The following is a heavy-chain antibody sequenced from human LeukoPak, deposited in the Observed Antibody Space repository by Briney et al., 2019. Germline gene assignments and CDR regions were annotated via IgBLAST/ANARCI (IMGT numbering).Heavy chain of an antibody. J-gene: IGHJ4*02. Sequence: SETVSLTCTVSGYSISSGYYWGWIRQPPGKGLEWIQSIYHSGSTYYNPSLKSRVTISVDTSKNQFSLKLSSVTAADTAVYYFSSRPVPFPSARCSSSTAFYFDPWGQGTLVTVSS. CDR3: SSRPVPFPSARCSSSTAFYFDP. CDR2: IYHSGST. CDR1: GYSISSGYY. D-gene: IGHD6-13*01. V-gene: IGHV4-38-2*02.